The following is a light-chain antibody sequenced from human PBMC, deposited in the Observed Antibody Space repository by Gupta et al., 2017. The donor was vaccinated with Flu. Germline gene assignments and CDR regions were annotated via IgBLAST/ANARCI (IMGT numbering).Light chain of an antibody. Sequence: QSALTQPASVSGSPGQSITISCTGTTSDVGGYNSVSWYQQRPGTAPKLMIYDVTNRPSGISNRFSGSKSGNTASLTISGLQGEDEADYYCSSYTSGSTLVVAFGGGTKLTVL. CDR2: DVT. J-gene: IGLJ2*01. CDR1: TSDVGGYNS. V-gene: IGLV2-14*01. CDR3: SSYTSGSTLVVA.